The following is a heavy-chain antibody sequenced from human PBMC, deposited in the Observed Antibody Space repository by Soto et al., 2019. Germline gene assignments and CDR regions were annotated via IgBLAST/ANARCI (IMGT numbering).Heavy chain of an antibody. CDR2: IQSKTYGEAT. CDR1: GLSFDNAW. D-gene: IGHD2-21*01. Sequence: EVQLVESGGGLLKPGESVRLSCAASGLSFDNAWMNWVRQAPGKGLEWVGRIQSKTYGEATDYAAPVKGRVTISRDDSKNSLALHMNRLTAEDSAVYYCTSVLIVVVAASRLAGYCGEGTLGTVS. V-gene: IGHV3-15*07. CDR3: TSVLIVVVAASRLAGY. J-gene: IGHJ4*02.